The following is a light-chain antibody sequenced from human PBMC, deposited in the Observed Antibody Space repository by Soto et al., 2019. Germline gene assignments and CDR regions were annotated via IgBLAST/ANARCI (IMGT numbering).Light chain of an antibody. CDR2: DVS. CDR1: SSEFGDSNY. CDR3: SSFRSSSTSYF. J-gene: IGLJ1*01. V-gene: IGLV2-14*03. Sequence: QSALTQPASVSGSPGQSITISCTGKSSEFGDSNYVSWYQQHPGKAPKLVIYDVSNRPSGVSNRFSGSKSANTASLTISWLQAEDEADYYCSSFRSSSTSYFFGTGTKVTVL.